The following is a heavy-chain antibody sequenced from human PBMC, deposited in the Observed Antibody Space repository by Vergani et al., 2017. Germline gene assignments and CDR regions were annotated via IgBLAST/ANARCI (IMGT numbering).Heavy chain of an antibody. CDR1: GATFRSNT. Sequence: QVQLVQSGAEVKKPGSSVKVSCKASGATFRSNTISWVRQVPGQGLEWMGRIIPVLGKTKYAQDFQGRLTITADTSTSTAYMELTSLRSQDTAVYYCATFLRDYGSGSYYGYWGQGTLVTVSS. CDR2: IIPVLGKT. D-gene: IGHD3-10*01. V-gene: IGHV1-69*02. J-gene: IGHJ4*02. CDR3: ATFLRDYGSGSYYGY.